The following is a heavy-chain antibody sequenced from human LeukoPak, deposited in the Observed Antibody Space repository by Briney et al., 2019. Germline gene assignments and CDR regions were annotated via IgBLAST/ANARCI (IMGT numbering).Heavy chain of an antibody. Sequence: GSLRLSCAASGFTFSNYAMNWVRQTPGKGLEWIGEITHSGSTNYNPSLKSRVTISVDTSKNQFSLKLTSVTAADTAVYYCARVGVWGYYYDSSGYSPSPFDYWGQGTLVTVSS. CDR2: ITHSGST. J-gene: IGHJ4*02. D-gene: IGHD3-22*01. CDR1: GFTFSNYA. CDR3: ARVGVWGYYYDSSGYSPSPFDY. V-gene: IGHV4-34*01.